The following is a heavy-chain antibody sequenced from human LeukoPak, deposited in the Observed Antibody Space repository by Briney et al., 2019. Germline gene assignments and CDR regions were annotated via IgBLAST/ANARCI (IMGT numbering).Heavy chain of an antibody. CDR1: GYTFTGYY. V-gene: IGHV1-2*02. CDR3: ARSPDILTGENFGY. J-gene: IGHJ4*02. CDR2: INPNSGGT. D-gene: IGHD3-9*01. Sequence: ASVKVSCKASGYTFTGYYMHWVRQAPGQGLGWMGWINPNSGGTNYAQKFQGRVTMTRDTSISTAYMELSRLRSDDTAVYYCARSPDILTGENFGYWGQGTLVTVSS.